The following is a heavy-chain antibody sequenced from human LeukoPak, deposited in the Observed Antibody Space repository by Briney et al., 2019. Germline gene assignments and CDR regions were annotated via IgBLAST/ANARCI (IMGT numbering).Heavy chain of an antibody. D-gene: IGHD3-10*01. CDR1: GGSISSGGYY. V-gene: IGHV4-31*03. CDR3: ARRGITMVRGVIKYYYYMDV. J-gene: IGHJ6*03. CDR2: IYYSGST. Sequence: PSQTLSLTCTVSGGSISSGGYYWSWIRQHPGKGLEWIGYIYYSGSTYYNPSLKSRVTISVDTSKNQFSLKLSSVTAADTAVYYCARRGITMVRGVIKYYYYMDVWGKGTTVTVSS.